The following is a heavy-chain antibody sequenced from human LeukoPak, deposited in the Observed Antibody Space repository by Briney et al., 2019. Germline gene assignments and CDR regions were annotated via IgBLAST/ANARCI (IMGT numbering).Heavy chain of an antibody. CDR2: IYYSGST. CDR1: GGSISSSSYY. CDR3: ARQSFGDYFDY. V-gene: IGHV4-39*07. Sequence: SETLSLTCTVSGGSISSSSYYWGWIRQPPGKGLEWIGSIYYSGSTYYNPSLKSRVTISVDTSENQFSLKLSSVTAADTAVYYCARQSFGDYFDYWGQGTLVTVSS. J-gene: IGHJ4*02. D-gene: IGHD3-16*01.